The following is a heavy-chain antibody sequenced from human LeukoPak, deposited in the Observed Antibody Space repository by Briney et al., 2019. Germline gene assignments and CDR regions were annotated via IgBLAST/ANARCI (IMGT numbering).Heavy chain of an antibody. CDR1: GYTFTNYD. CDR3: ARINSRPYYYYYMDV. V-gene: IGHV1-8*02. J-gene: IGHJ6*03. Sequence: ASVKVSCKASGYTFTNYDINWVRQATGQGLEWMGWMNPNSGNTGYAQKLQGRVTMTTDTSTSTAYMELRSLRSDDTAVYYCARINSRPYYYYYMDVWGKGTTVTVSS. CDR2: MNPNSGNT. D-gene: IGHD6-13*01.